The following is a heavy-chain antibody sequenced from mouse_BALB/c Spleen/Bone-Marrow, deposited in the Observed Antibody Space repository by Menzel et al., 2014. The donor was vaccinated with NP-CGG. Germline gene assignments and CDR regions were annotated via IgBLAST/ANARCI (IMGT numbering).Heavy chain of an antibody. Sequence: EVQLQQSGGGLVQPGGSLKLSCAASGFDFSRYWMSWVRQAPGKGLEWIGEISPDSSTLHYTPSLKDKFIISRDNAKNTLYLQMSKVRSEDTALYYCARNGFYAMDYWGQGTSVTVSS. CDR2: ISPDSSTL. CDR1: GFDFSRYW. CDR3: ARNGFYAMDY. J-gene: IGHJ4*01. V-gene: IGHV4-1*02.